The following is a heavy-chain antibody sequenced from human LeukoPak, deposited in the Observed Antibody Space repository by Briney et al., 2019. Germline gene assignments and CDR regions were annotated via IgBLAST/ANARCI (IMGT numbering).Heavy chain of an antibody. D-gene: IGHD3-9*01. CDR1: GGSISSYY. CDR3: ARADPYDILTGYQFDY. J-gene: IGHJ4*02. V-gene: IGHV4-59*01. CDR2: IYYSGST. Sequence: SETLSPTCTVSGGSISSYYWSWIRQPPGKGLEWIGYIYYSGSTNYNPSLKSRVTISVDTSKNQFSLKLSSVTAADTAVYYCARADPYDILTGYQFDYWGQGTLVTVSS.